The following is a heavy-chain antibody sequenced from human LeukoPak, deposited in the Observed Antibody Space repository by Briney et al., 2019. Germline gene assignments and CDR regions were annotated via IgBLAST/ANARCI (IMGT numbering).Heavy chain of an antibody. CDR1: GFTFTSYA. Sequence: GASLRLSCTASGFTFTSYAISWVRQAPGQGLEWVSSISASDGNTYYADSVKGRFTISTDTSKNTLYLQMNSVRAEDTAVDYCVKSSVLLLEVDDGFDIWGQGTMVTVSS. D-gene: IGHD2-15*01. CDR3: VKSSVLLLEVDDGFDI. CDR2: ISASDGNT. V-gene: IGHV3-23*01. J-gene: IGHJ3*02.